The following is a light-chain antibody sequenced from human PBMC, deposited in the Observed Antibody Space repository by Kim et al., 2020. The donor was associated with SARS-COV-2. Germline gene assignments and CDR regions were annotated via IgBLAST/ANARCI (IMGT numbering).Light chain of an antibody. V-gene: IGLV1-40*03. CDR1: SSNSVARYG. J-gene: IGLJ3*02. CDR2: GYN. Sequence: RVTIACTGTSSNSVARYGVHWYQHLPGTAPKPRIYGYNNRPSGVPARFAGSKSGASASLAITGLQAEDEADYYCQSYDNSLSVWVFGGGTQLTVL. CDR3: QSYDNSLSVWV.